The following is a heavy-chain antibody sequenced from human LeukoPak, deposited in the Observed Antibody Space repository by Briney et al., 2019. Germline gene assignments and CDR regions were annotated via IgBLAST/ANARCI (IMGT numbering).Heavy chain of an antibody. CDR1: GFTFSSYA. Sequence: GGSLRLSCAASGFTFSSYAMSWVRQAPGKGLEWVSAISGSGGSTYYADYVKGRFTISRDKSKNTLYLDMNSLRAEDTALYYCAKDLGPLLYCSSTSCHDQGAFDIWGQGTMVTVSS. V-gene: IGHV3-23*01. D-gene: IGHD2-2*01. CDR3: AKDLGPLLYCSSTSCHDQGAFDI. CDR2: ISGSGGST. J-gene: IGHJ3*02.